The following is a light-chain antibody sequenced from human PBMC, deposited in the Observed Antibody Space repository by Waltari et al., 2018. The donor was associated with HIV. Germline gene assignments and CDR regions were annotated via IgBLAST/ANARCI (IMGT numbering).Light chain of an antibody. Sequence: SYVLTQPPSVSVAPGKPARITCGGENIGSKRVNCDQKQPGQAPVMVIYHDTDRPSGIPDRFSGSNSEDTATLTIRRVEAGDEADYFCQVWDTNTDQYVIFGGGTNLAV. V-gene: IGLV3-21*01. J-gene: IGLJ2*01. CDR2: HDT. CDR1: NIGSKR. CDR3: QVWDTNTDQYVI.